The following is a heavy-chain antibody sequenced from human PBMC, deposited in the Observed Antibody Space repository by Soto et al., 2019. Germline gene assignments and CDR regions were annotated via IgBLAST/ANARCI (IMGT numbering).Heavy chain of an antibody. J-gene: IGHJ2*01. D-gene: IGHD4-17*01. Sequence: QVQLQESGPGLVKPSGTLSLTCAVSGGPISSSNWWSWVRQPPGRGLEWIGEIYHSGSTNYNPSLKSRVTISVDKSKNQFSLKLGSVTAADTAVDYCASDYGDCVGWYFDVWGRGALVTVSS. CDR3: ASDYGDCVGWYFDV. V-gene: IGHV4-4*02. CDR1: GGPISSSNW. CDR2: IYHSGST.